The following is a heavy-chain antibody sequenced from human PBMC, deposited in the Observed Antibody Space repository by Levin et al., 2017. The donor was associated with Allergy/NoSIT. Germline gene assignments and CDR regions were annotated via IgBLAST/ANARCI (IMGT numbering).Heavy chain of an antibody. CDR2: ITGGGGST. Sequence: GGSLRLSCAASGFPLSGFTFSSYVMSWVRQAPGKGLEWVSAITGGGGSTYYADSVKGRFTISRDNSKNTLYLQMSSLRADDTALYYCARNSGYDSFDHWGQGTLVTVSS. CDR1: GFPLSGFTFSSYV. J-gene: IGHJ4*02. V-gene: IGHV3-23*01. D-gene: IGHD5-12*01. CDR3: ARNSGYDSFDH.